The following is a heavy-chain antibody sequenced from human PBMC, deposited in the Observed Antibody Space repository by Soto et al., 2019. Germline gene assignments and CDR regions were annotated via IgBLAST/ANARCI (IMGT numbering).Heavy chain of an antibody. V-gene: IGHV1-3*01. CDR1: GYTFTSYA. CDR2: INAGNGNT. Sequence: ASVKVSCKASGYTFTSYAMHWVRQAPGQRLEWMGWINAGNGNTKYSQKFQGRVTITRDTSASTAYMELSSLRSEDTAVYYCARGPVTTVTTDFDYWGQGTLVTVSS. D-gene: IGHD4-17*01. J-gene: IGHJ4*02. CDR3: ARGPVTTVTTDFDY.